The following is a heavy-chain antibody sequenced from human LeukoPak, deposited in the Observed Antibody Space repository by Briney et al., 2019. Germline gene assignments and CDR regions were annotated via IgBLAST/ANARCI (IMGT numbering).Heavy chain of an antibody. CDR1: GGSISDYY. CDR3: ARLNVLNNSVLHHFDR. V-gene: IGHV4-59*08. D-gene: IGHD1/OR15-1a*01. Sequence: MASETLSLTCTVSGGSISDYYWSWIREPPGKGLEGIAYINYSGNTDYNPSLKSRVTISVDTSKNHFSLKLNSVTAADTAVYYCARLNVLNNSVLHHFDRWGQGTLVTVSS. CDR2: INYSGNT. J-gene: IGHJ4*02.